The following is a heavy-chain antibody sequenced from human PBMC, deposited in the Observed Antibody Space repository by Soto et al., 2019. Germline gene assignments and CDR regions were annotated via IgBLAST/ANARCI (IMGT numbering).Heavy chain of an antibody. J-gene: IGHJ4*02. V-gene: IGHV4-30-4*01. D-gene: IGHD4-17*01. CDR3: ATMGTPVTGLYYFDY. CDR2: ISYSGTT. Sequence: SETLSLTCTVSGGSISSGNYYWSWIRQPPGKGLEWIGFISYSGTTHYSTSLRSRVSISVDTSKNQFSLDMSSVTAADTAVYYCATMGTPVTGLYYFDYWGQGTLVTVS. CDR1: GGSISSGNYY.